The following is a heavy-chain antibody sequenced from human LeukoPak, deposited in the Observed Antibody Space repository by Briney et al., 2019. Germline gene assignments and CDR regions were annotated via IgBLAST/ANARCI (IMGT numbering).Heavy chain of an antibody. J-gene: IGHJ5*02. Sequence: PGGSLRLSCGASGFTFSSYAMSWVRQTPGRGLEWVAGVSPSGGRTLYADSVEGRFTISRDNAKNSLYLQMNSLRAEDTAVYHCARGAYGDYGWFDPWGQGTLVTVSS. CDR3: ARGAYGDYGWFDP. V-gene: IGHV3-23*01. D-gene: IGHD4-17*01. CDR2: VSPSGGRT. CDR1: GFTFSSYA.